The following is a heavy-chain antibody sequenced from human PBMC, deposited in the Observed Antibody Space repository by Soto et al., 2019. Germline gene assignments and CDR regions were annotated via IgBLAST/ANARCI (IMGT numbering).Heavy chain of an antibody. J-gene: IGHJ6*02. CDR1: GFTFSGDG. D-gene: IGHD2-21*01. CDR2: ISQSGSSK. CDR3: ARETFVVVSATVQYFFGMDV. V-gene: IGHV3-48*03. Sequence: EGQLVESGGGLVQPGGSLRLSCAASGFTFSGDGMNWVRQAPGKGLEWISYISQSGSSKYYADSVRGRFTISRDNAKKPLYLQMNSLRGDDSAVYFCARETFVVVSATVQYFFGMDVWGQGTTVTVSS.